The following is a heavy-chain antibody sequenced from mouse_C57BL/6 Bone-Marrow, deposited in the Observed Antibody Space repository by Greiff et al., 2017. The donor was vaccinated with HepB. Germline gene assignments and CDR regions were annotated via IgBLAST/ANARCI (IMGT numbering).Heavy chain of an antibody. CDR3: AREIHYYGSSYAMDY. V-gene: IGHV3-6*01. CDR2: ISYDGSN. J-gene: IGHJ4*01. Sequence: ESGPGLVKPSQSLSLTCSVTGYSITSGYYWNWIRQFPGNNLEWMGYISYDGSNNYNPSLKNRISITRDTSKNQFFLKLNSVTTEDTATYYCAREIHYYGSSYAMDYWGQGTSVTVSS. D-gene: IGHD1-1*01. CDR1: GYSITSGYY.